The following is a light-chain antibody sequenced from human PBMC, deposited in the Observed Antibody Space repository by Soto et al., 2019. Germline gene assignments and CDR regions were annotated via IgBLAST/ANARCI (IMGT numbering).Light chain of an antibody. Sequence: AIQMTQSPSSLSASVGDRVTITCRASQGIRRDLGWYQQKPGKAPNLLIYAASSLQSGVPSRFSGSGSGTDFTLTITGLQPEDSATYYCLQDYNYPRTFGQGTKVEIK. CDR3: LQDYNYPRT. CDR1: QGIRRD. J-gene: IGKJ1*01. V-gene: IGKV1-6*01. CDR2: AAS.